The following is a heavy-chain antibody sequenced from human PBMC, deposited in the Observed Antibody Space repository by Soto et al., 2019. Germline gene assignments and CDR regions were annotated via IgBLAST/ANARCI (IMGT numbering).Heavy chain of an antibody. CDR1: GDTFTDYY. Sequence: QVQLMQSGAEVKKPGASVKVSCKASGDTFTDYYINWVRQAPGQGLEWMGTVNPSGGHTTYAQHFLGRVTMTRDTSTSTLYMELTSLTSEETAVYYCVRGGHVVVVTAAFDYWGQGTLVTVSS. CDR2: VNPSGGHT. CDR3: VRGGHVVVVTAAFDY. D-gene: IGHD2-21*02. V-gene: IGHV1-46*01. J-gene: IGHJ4*02.